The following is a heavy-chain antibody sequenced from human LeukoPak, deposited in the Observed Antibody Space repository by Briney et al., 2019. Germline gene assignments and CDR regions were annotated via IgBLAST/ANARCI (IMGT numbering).Heavy chain of an antibody. CDR1: GFTFSSYS. J-gene: IGHJ6*02. V-gene: IGHV3-21*01. CDR3: ARDLKLLYGMDV. CDR2: ISSSSSYI. Sequence: GSLRLSCAASGFTFSSYSMNWVRQAPGKGLEWVSSISSSSSYIYYADSVKGRFTISRDNAKNSLYLQMNSLRAEDTAVYYCARDLKLLYGMDVWGQGTTVTVSS.